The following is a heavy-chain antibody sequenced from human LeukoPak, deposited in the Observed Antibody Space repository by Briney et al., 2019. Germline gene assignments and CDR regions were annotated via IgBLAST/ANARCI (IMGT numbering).Heavy chain of an antibody. D-gene: IGHD3-22*01. Sequence: PGGSLRLSCAASGFTFSSYWMTWVRQAPGKGLEWVANIKQDGSEKYYVDSVKGRFTISRDNAANSLYLHMNSLRAEDTAVYYCARTHWYYSDSSGYYSYLDYWGQGTLATVSS. V-gene: IGHV3-7*01. CDR1: GFTFSSYW. J-gene: IGHJ4*02. CDR3: ARTHWYYSDSSGYYSYLDY. CDR2: IKQDGSEK.